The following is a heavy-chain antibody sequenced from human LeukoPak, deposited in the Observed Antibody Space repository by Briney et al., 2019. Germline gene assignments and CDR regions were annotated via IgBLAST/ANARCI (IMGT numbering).Heavy chain of an antibody. CDR1: GFTFSSYG. CDR2: IWYDGSNK. CDR3: AREGHVLRFLEWLRLGMDV. V-gene: IGHV3-33*08. Sequence: GGSLRLSCAASGFTFSSYGMHWVRQAPGKGLEWVAVIWYDGSNKYYADSVKGRFTISRDNSKNTLYLQMNSLRAEDTAVYYCAREGHVLRFLEWLRLGMDVWGQGTTVTVSS. D-gene: IGHD3-3*01. J-gene: IGHJ6*02.